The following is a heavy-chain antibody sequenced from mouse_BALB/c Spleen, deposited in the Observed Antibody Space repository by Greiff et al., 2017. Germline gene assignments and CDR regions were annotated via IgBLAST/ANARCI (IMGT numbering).Heavy chain of an antibody. Sequence: VQLQESGAELAKPGASVKMSCKASGYTFTSYWMHWVKQRPGQGLEWIGYINPSTGYTEYNQKFKDKATLTADKSSSTAYMQLSSLTSEDSAVYYCARWDGSSLDYWGQGTTLTVSS. V-gene: IGHV1-7*01. D-gene: IGHD1-1*01. CDR3: ARWDGSSLDY. CDR1: GYTFTSYW. J-gene: IGHJ2*01. CDR2: INPSTGYT.